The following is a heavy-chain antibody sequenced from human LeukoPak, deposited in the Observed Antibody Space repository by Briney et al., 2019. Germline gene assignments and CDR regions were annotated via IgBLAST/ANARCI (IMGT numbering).Heavy chain of an antibody. CDR2: ICYSGST. CDR1: GGSISSFY. J-gene: IGHJ4*02. CDR3: ARENYFDY. V-gene: IGHV4-59*01. Sequence: SETLSLTCTVSGGSISSFYWGWIRQPPGKRLEWIGYICYSGSTNYNPSLKSRVTISVDTSKNQFSLKQSSVTAADTAVYYCARENYFDYWGQGTLVTVSS.